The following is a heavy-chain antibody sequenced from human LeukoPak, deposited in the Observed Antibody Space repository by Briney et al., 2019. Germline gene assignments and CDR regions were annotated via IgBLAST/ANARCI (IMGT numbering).Heavy chain of an antibody. Sequence: GGSLRLSCAASGFTFSRYAMSWVRQAPGKGLEWVSVISGSDGSTYSADSVKGRFTISRDNSKNTLYLQMNSLRAEDTAVYYCAKDGPDTAMGYYYYGMDVWGQGTTVTLSS. CDR1: GFTFSRYA. J-gene: IGHJ6*02. V-gene: IGHV3-23*01. CDR3: AKDGPDTAMGYYYYGMDV. D-gene: IGHD5-18*01. CDR2: ISGSDGST.